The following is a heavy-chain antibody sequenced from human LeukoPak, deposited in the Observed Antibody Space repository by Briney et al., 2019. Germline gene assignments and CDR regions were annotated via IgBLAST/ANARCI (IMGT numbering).Heavy chain of an antibody. D-gene: IGHD2-2*02. Sequence: GGSLRLSCAASGFTFSDYYMSWIRQAPGKGLEWVSYISSSGSTIYYADSVKGRFTISRDNAKNSLYLQMNSLRAEDTAVYYRARDRTRYCSSTSCYTTYSDYWGQGTLVNVSS. CDR1: GFTFSDYY. J-gene: IGHJ4*02. V-gene: IGHV3-11*01. CDR2: ISSSGSTI. CDR3: ARDRTRYCSSTSCYTTYSDY.